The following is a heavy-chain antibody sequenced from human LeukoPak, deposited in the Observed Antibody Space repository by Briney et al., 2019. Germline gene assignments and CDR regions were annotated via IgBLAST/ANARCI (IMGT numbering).Heavy chain of an antibody. CDR1: GGTFTSYA. CDR2: VHTNTGNP. Sequence: ASVKVSCKASGGTFTSYAISWVRQAPGPGLEWMGWVHTNTGNPTYAQAFTGRSVFSLDTSVSTAYLQISSLKAEDTAVYYCARLGDFWTPRGYYYGMDVWGQGTTVTVSS. D-gene: IGHD3-3*01. J-gene: IGHJ6*02. CDR3: ARLGDFWTPRGYYYGMDV. V-gene: IGHV7-4-1*02.